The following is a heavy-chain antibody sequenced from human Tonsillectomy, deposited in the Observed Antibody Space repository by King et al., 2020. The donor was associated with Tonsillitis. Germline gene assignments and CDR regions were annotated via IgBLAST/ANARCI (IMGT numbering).Heavy chain of an antibody. D-gene: IGHD3/OR15-3a*01. Sequence: VQLVESGGGVVQPGRSLRLSCVASGFTFSSYVMHWVRQAPGKGLEWVAAISKDGSDIYYADSVRGRFTISRDNSKSPLFLQMDSLRIEETAVFYCARGPTDFWTGYYRGPEDYWGQGTLVAVSS. CDR1: GFTFSSYV. CDR3: ARGPTDFWTGYYRGPEDY. CDR2: ISKDGSDI. V-gene: IGHV3-30-3*01. J-gene: IGHJ4*02.